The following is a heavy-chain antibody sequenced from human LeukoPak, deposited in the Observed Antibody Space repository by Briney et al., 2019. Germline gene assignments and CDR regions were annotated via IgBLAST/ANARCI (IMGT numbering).Heavy chain of an antibody. CDR2: ISWDGGST. J-gene: IGHJ6*03. CDR3: AKGSLYYDSSGYALDYYYMDV. V-gene: IGHV3-43*01. CDR1: GFTFDDYA. Sequence: GWSLRLSCATSGFTFDDYAMHWVRQAPGKGLEWVSLISWDGGSTYYADSVKGRFTISRDNSKNSLYLQMNSLRTEDTALYYCAKGSLYYDSSGYALDYYYMDVWGKGTTVTVSS. D-gene: IGHD3-22*01.